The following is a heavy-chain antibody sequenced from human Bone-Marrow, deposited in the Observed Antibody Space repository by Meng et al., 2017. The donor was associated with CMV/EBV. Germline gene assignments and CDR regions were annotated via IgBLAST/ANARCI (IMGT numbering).Heavy chain of an antibody. V-gene: IGHV3-21*01. CDR2: ISSSSSYI. D-gene: IGHD3-3*01. J-gene: IGHJ4*02. CDR1: GFTFSSYS. CDR3: ARGSGNFDY. Sequence: LSLTCAASGFTFSSYSMNWVRQAPGKGLAWVSSISSSSSYIYYADSVKGRFTISRDNAKNSLYLQMNSLRAEDTAVYYCARGSGNFDYWGQGTLVTVSS.